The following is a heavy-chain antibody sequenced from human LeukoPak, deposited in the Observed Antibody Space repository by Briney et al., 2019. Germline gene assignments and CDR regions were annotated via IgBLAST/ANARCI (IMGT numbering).Heavy chain of an antibody. V-gene: IGHV3-23*01. D-gene: IGHD2-15*01. Sequence: GGSLRLSCAASGFTFSSYAMSWVRQAPGKGLEWVSAISGSGGSTYYADSVKGRFTFSRDNSKNTLYLQMNSLRAEDTAVYYCAKDAVVVVAATRCFYGMDVWGQGTTVTVSS. CDR1: GFTFSSYA. CDR3: AKDAVVVVAATRCFYGMDV. J-gene: IGHJ6*02. CDR2: ISGSGGST.